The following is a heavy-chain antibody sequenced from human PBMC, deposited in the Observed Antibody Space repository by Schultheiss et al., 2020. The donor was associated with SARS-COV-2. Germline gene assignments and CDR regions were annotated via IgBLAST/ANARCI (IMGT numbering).Heavy chain of an antibody. Sequence: SETLSLTCAVYGGSVSSGSYYWGWIRQSPGLGLEWIGEINHSGRSFYNPSLKSRVTMSVDTSNSQFSLRLSSVTAADTAVYYCARVDDWNYRYYFDYWGRETLVTVS. CDR3: ARVDDWNYRYYFDY. J-gene: IGHJ4*02. CDR1: GGSVSSGSYY. D-gene: IGHD1-7*01. CDR2: INHSGRS. V-gene: IGHV4-39*07.